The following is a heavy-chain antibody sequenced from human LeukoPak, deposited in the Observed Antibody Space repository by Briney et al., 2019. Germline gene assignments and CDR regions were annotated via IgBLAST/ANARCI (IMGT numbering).Heavy chain of an antibody. Sequence: ASVKVSCKASGYTFITYDISWVRPAPGQGLEWMGWISAYKANTNYAQKFQGRVTMTRDTSTSTVYMELSSLRSEDTAVYYCARDRFVDFGVVIHNWFDPWGQGTLVTVSS. J-gene: IGHJ5*02. CDR2: ISAYKANT. CDR3: ARDRFVDFGVVIHNWFDP. D-gene: IGHD3-3*01. V-gene: IGHV1-18*01. CDR1: GYTFITYD.